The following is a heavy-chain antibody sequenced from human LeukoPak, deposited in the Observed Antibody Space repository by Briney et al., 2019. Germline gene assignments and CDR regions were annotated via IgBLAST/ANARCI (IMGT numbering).Heavy chain of an antibody. J-gene: IGHJ4*02. CDR3: ARTTIVGATIGDWYYFDY. V-gene: IGHV5-51*01. Sequence: GESLKISCKGSGYSFISYWIGWVRQMPGKGLEWMGIIYPGDSDTRYSPSFQGQVTISADKSISTAYLQWSSLKASDTAMYYCARTTIVGATIGDWYYFDYWGQGTLVTVSS. CDR2: IYPGDSDT. D-gene: IGHD1-26*01. CDR1: GYSFISYW.